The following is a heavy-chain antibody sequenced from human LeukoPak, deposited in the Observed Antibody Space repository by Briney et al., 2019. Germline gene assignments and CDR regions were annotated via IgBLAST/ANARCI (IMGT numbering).Heavy chain of an antibody. V-gene: IGHV4-30-4*08. J-gene: IGHJ4*02. CDR1: GGSFSGYY. CDR3: ARQDSSGYHPYFDY. D-gene: IGHD3-22*01. CDR2: IYYSGST. Sequence: SETLSLTCAVYGGSFSGYYWSWIRQPPGKGLEWIGYIYYSGSTYYNPSLKSRVTISVDTSKNQFSLKLSSVTAADTAVYYCARQDSSGYHPYFDYWGQGTLVTVSS.